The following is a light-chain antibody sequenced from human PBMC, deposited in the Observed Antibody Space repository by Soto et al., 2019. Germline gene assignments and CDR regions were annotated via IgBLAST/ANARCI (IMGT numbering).Light chain of an antibody. CDR1: SSDVGGYND. Sequence: QSALTQPASVSGSPGQSITISCTGSSSDVGGYNDVSWYQQHPGKAPKLMIYEISNRPSGVANRFSGSKSGNTASLTISGQEGEEEANYYCSSYTSISTRVFGGGTKLTVL. CDR3: SSYTSISTRV. J-gene: IGLJ2*01. V-gene: IGLV2-14*01. CDR2: EIS.